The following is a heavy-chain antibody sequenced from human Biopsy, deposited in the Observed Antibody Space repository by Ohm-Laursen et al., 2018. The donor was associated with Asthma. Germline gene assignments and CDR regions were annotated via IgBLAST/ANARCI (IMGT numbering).Heavy chain of an antibody. Sequence: SLRLSCAASGFTFSSYAMNWVRQAPGKGLEWVSAICGSGGSTYYADSVKGRFTISRDNSKNTLYLQMNSLRAEDTAEYYCAKDSGSYHVDFDYWGQGTLVTVSS. CDR2: ICGSGGST. CDR3: AKDSGSYHVDFDY. J-gene: IGHJ4*02. V-gene: IGHV3-23*01. D-gene: IGHD1-26*01. CDR1: GFTFSSYA.